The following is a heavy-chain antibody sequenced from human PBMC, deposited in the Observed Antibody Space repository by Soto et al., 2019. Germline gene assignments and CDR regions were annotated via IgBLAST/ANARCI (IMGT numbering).Heavy chain of an antibody. D-gene: IGHD1-26*01. CDR2: ITNDGGAT. V-gene: IGHV3-23*01. Sequence: EVQVLESGGSSVQTGGSLRLSCTTSGLNFHRDAMSWVRQAPGTGLEWVSLITNDGGATYYADSVRGRFTVSRENSETTRDLQMDSRRAGDTATSYCVSDSGPADSELSPLDYWGQGTLVTVSS. CDR1: GLNFHRDA. J-gene: IGHJ4*02. CDR3: VSDSGPADSELSPLDY.